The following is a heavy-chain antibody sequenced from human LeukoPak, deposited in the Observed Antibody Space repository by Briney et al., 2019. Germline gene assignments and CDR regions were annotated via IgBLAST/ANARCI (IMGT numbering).Heavy chain of an antibody. J-gene: IGHJ4*02. CDR2: IRYDGSDK. D-gene: IGHD2-2*01. CDR1: GFTFMSYG. V-gene: IGHV3-30*02. Sequence: PGGSLRLSCAASGFTFMSYGMHWVRQAPGKGLEWVAFIRYDGSDKTYADSVKGRFTISRDNSKNTLYLQTNSLRTEDTAVYYCASSSLTSSRSTSIGDYWGQGTLVTVSS. CDR3: ASSSLTSSRSTSIGDY.